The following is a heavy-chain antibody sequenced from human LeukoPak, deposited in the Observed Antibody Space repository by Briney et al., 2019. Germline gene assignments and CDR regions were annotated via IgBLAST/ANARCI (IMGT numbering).Heavy chain of an antibody. CDR2: INPNSGAT. CDR1: GYTFTGYY. D-gene: IGHD6-13*01. J-gene: IGHJ5*02. Sequence: ASVKVSCKASGYTFTGYYMHWVRQAPGQGLDWMAWINPNSGATEYAQKFQGRVTMTRDTSISTAYMELSRLRSDDTAVYYCARGVGIGASGSWFDPWGQGTLVTVSS. CDR3: ARGVGIGASGSWFDP. V-gene: IGHV1-2*02.